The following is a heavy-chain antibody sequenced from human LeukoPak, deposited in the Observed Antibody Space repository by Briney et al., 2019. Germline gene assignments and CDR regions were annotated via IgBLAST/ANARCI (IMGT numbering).Heavy chain of an antibody. Sequence: ASVKVSCKASGYTFTGYYMHWVRQAPGQGLEWMGRINSNSGSTNYAQKFQGRVTMTRDTSISTAYMEMTSLRFDDTAVYYCARARQYSSSSLDYWGQGTQVTVSS. D-gene: IGHD6-6*01. J-gene: IGHJ4*02. V-gene: IGHV1-2*06. CDR3: ARARQYSSSSLDY. CDR2: INSNSGST. CDR1: GYTFTGYY.